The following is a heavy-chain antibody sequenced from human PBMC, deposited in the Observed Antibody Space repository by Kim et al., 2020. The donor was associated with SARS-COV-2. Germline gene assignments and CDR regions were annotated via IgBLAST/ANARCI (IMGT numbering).Heavy chain of an antibody. CDR3: AKATYDREARADFDY. Sequence: GGSLRLSCAASGFTFSSYAMSWVRQAPGKGLEWVSAISGSGGSTYYANSVKGRFTISRDNSKNTLYLQMNSLRAEDTAVYYCAKATYDREARADFDYWGQGTLVTVSS. D-gene: IGHD3-22*01. J-gene: IGHJ4*02. V-gene: IGHV3-23*01. CDR1: GFTFSSYA. CDR2: ISGSGGST.